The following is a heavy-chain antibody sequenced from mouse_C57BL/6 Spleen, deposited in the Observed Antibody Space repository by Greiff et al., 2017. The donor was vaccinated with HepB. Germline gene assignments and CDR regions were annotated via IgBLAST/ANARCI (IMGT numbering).Heavy chain of an antibody. CDR3: ARRYYDYPYYAMDY. D-gene: IGHD2-4*01. CDR2: ISNGGGST. Sequence: EVKVEESGGGLVQPGGSLKLSCAASGFTFSDYYMYWVRQTPEKRLEWVAYISNGGGSTYYPDTVKGRFTISRDNAKNTLYLQMSRLKSEDTAMYYCARRYYDYPYYAMDYWGQGTSVTVSS. CDR1: GFTFSDYY. V-gene: IGHV5-12*01. J-gene: IGHJ4*01.